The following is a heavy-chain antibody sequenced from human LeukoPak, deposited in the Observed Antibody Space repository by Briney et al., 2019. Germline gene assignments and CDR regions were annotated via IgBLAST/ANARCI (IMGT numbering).Heavy chain of an antibody. CDR3: AGVPLYYYGSYRFDY. CDR1: GGSISSGDYY. V-gene: IGHV4-30-4*01. J-gene: IGHJ4*02. CDR2: IYYSGST. D-gene: IGHD3-10*01. Sequence: SQTLSLTCTVSGGSISSGDYYWSWIRQPPGKGLEWIGYIYYSGSTYYNPSLKSRVNISVDTSKNQFSLKLTSVTAADTAVYYCAGVPLYYYGSYRFDYWGQGTLVTVSS.